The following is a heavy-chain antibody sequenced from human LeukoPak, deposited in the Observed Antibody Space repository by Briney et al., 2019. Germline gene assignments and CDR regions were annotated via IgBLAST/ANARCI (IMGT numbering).Heavy chain of an antibody. V-gene: IGHV1-18*01. CDR2: ISAYNGNT. Sequence: ASVKVSCKASGYTFTSYGISWVRQAPGQGLEWMGWISAYNGNTNYAQKLQGRVTMTTDTSTSTAYMELRSLRSDDTAVYYCARAPLERDSKNYYVFDYRGQGTLVTVSS. D-gene: IGHD3-10*02. J-gene: IGHJ4*02. CDR1: GYTFTSYG. CDR3: ARAPLERDSKNYYVFDY.